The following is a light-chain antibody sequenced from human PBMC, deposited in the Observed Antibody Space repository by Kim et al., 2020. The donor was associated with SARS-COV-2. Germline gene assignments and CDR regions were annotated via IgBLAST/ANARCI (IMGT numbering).Light chain of an antibody. V-gene: IGLV1-47*01. Sequence: QMVTISCSGSSSNIGSIYVYWSQQLPGPAPKLLIYRNNQRPSGVPDRFSGSKSGTSASLAISGLRSEDEADYYCAAWDDSLSGPVFGGGTKLTVL. CDR1: SSNIGSIY. J-gene: IGLJ3*02. CDR3: AAWDDSLSGPV. CDR2: RNN.